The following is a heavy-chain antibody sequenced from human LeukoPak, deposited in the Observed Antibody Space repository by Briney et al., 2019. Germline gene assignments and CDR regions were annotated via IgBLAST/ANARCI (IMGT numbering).Heavy chain of an antibody. J-gene: IGHJ2*01. V-gene: IGHV1-2*04. CDR3: ARGIRTLSSSWYNVGWYFDL. Sequence: ASVKVSCKASGYTFTSYDINWVRQATGQGLEWMGWINPNSGGTNYAQKFQGWVTMTRDTSISTACMELSRLRSDDTAVYYCARGIRTLSSSWYNVGWYFDLWGRGTLVTVSS. CDR2: INPNSGGT. CDR1: GYTFTSYD. D-gene: IGHD6-13*01.